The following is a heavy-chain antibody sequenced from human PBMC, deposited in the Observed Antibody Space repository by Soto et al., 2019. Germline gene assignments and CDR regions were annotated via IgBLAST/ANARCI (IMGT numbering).Heavy chain of an antibody. Sequence: SETLSLTCTVSGGSISSYYWSWIRQPPGKGLEWIGYIYYSGSTNYNPSLKSRVTISVDTSKNQFSLKLSSVTAADTAVYYCARRQPLHYYGSGSYYRAWFAPWGQGTLVTVSS. CDR1: GGSISSYY. CDR3: ARRQPLHYYGSGSYYRAWFAP. CDR2: IYYSGST. D-gene: IGHD3-10*01. V-gene: IGHV4-59*01. J-gene: IGHJ5*02.